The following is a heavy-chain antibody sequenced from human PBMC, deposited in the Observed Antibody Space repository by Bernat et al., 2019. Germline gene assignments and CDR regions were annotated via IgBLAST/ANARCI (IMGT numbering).Heavy chain of an antibody. CDR1: GYTFTSYY. D-gene: IGHD3-22*01. J-gene: IGHJ3*02. Sequence: QVQLVQSGAEVKKPGASVKVSCKASGYTFTSYYMHWVRQAPGQGLEWMGIINPSGGSTSYGQQFQGRVSMTRDTSTSTVYMELCRLRSEDTAVYYCARDRWYYDSSGYSPDGAFDIWGQGTMVTVSS. V-gene: IGHV1-46*01. CDR2: INPSGGST. CDR3: ARDRWYYDSSGYSPDGAFDI.